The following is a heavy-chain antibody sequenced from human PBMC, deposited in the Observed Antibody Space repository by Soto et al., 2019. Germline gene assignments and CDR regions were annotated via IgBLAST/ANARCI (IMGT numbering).Heavy chain of an antibody. J-gene: IGHJ4*02. V-gene: IGHV2-70*01. CDR3: ARIAYDILTGYTFDY. D-gene: IGHD3-9*01. CDR2: IDWDDDK. Sequence: SGPTLVNPTQTLTLTCTFSGFSLSTSGMCVSRIRQPPGKALEWLALIDWDDDKYYSTSLKTRLTISKDTSKNQVVLTMTNMDPVDTATYYCARIAYDILTGYTFDYWGQGTLVTVSS. CDR1: GFSLSTSGMC.